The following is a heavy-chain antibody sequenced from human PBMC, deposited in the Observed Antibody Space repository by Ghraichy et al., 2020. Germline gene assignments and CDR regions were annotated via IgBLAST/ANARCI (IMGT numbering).Heavy chain of an antibody. CDR1: GFTFSTYA. J-gene: IGHJ6*02. V-gene: IGHV3-23*01. CDR3: AKQRGATTVTSYYYGMDV. Sequence: GGSLRLSCAASGFTFSTYAMSWVRQAPGKGLEWVSGISVSGHSTYYADSVKGRFTISRDNSKNTLYVQMNSLRAEDTAVYYCAKQRGATTVTSYYYGMDVWGQGTTVTVSS. D-gene: IGHD4-17*01. CDR2: ISVSGHST.